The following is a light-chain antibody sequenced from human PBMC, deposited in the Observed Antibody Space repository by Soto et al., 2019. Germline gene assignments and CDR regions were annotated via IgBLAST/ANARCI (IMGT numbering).Light chain of an antibody. Sequence: DIQMTQSPSSLSASVGYSVTITCRASHGISNYLAWFQHKPGKVPKLLIYAASTLQSGVPSRFSGSGSGTEFTLTISSRQPEYVAPYYCQKYNSAPWTFGQGTKVEIK. CDR1: HGISNY. CDR3: QKYNSAPWT. J-gene: IGKJ1*01. CDR2: AAS. V-gene: IGKV1-27*01.